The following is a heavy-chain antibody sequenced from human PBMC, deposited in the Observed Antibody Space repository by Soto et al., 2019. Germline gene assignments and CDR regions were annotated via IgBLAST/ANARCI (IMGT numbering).Heavy chain of an antibody. CDR1: GGSISSGDYY. CDR2: IYYSGST. J-gene: IGHJ4*02. D-gene: IGHD6-19*01. Sequence: SETLSLTCTVSGGSISSGDYYWSWIRQPPGKGLEWIGYIYYSGSTYYNPSLKSRVTISVDTSKNQFSLKLSSVTAADTAVYYCARLKIPGYSSGWYGTFDYWGQGTLVTVSS. CDR3: ARLKIPGYSSGWYGTFDY. V-gene: IGHV4-30-4*01.